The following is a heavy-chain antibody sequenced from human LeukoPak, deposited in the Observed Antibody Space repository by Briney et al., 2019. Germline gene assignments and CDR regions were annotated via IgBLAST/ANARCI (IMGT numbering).Heavy chain of an antibody. CDR1: GGSISSGDYY. V-gene: IGHV4-30-4*08. D-gene: IGHD2-15*01. CDR2: IYYSGST. CDR3: ASRASLAAKGPPWAFDI. J-gene: IGHJ3*02. Sequence: SQTLSLTCTVSGGSISSGDYYWSWIRQPPGKGLEWIGYIYYSGSTYYNPSLKSRVTISVDTSKNQFSLKLSSVTAADTAVYYCASRASLAAKGPPWAFDIWGQGTMVTVSS.